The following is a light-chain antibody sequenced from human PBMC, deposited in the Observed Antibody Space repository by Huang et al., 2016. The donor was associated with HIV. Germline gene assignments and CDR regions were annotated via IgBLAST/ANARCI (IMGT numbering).Light chain of an antibody. Sequence: DIVMTQSPPSLAVTPGEPASISCRSSQSLLQKNGYNYVDCYLKKPGQAPHLLIHLCFSRASGVPDRFSGGGSGTDFSLNLTRVEAEDVGIYYCMEALQAPYTFGQGTKLQIK. CDR1: QSLLQKNGYNY. J-gene: IGKJ2*01. V-gene: IGKV2-28*01. CDR3: MEALQAPYT. CDR2: LCF.